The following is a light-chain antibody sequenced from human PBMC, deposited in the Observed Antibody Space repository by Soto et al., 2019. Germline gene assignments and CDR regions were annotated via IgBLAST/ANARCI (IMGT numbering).Light chain of an antibody. CDR2: EVS. CDR1: SSDVGGDKY. V-gene: IGLV2-14*01. J-gene: IGLJ2*01. CDR3: SSSTSSSTLV. Sequence: QSALTQPASVSGSPGQSITISCTGTSSDVGGDKYVSWYQQHPGKAPKLMIYEVSNRPSGVSNRFSGSKSGNTASLTISGLQAEDEADYYCSSSTSSSTLVFGGGTQLTVL.